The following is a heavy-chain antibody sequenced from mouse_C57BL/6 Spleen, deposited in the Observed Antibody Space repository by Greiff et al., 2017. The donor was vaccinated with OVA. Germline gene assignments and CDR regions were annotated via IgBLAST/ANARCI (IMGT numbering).Heavy chain of an antibody. CDR3: ARHEDYDSAWFAY. Sequence: QVQLKESGPGLVAPSQGLSITCTVSGFSLTSYGVHWVRQPPGKGLEWLVVIWSDGSTTYNSALKSRLSISKDNSKSQVFLKMNSLQTDDTAMYYCARHEDYDSAWFAYWGQGTLVTVSA. CDR2: IWSDGST. V-gene: IGHV2-6-1*01. J-gene: IGHJ3*01. D-gene: IGHD2-4*01. CDR1: GFSLTSYG.